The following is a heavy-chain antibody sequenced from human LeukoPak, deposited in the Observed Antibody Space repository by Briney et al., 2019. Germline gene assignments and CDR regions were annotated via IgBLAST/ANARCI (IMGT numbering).Heavy chain of an antibody. CDR1: GGSISSGDDY. CDR2: IYYTGNT. Sequence: SETLSLTCTVSGGSISSGDDYWSWIRQPPGKGLEWIVYIYYTGNTYYNPSLKRRVTISVDTSKNQFSLKLISVTAADTDVYYRVRSGASCGDTACHVEYFALWGGSTLVSVSS. J-gene: IGHJ2*01. CDR3: VRSGASCGDTACHVEYFAL. D-gene: IGHD2-21*01. V-gene: IGHV4-30-4*08.